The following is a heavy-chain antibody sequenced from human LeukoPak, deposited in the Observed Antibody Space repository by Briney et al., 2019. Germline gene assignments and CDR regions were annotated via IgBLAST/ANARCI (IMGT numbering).Heavy chain of an antibody. V-gene: IGHV3-74*01. J-gene: IGHJ3*01. CDR2: IKSDGRST. CDR1: GFTFSRYW. Sequence: GGSLRLSCAASGFTFSRYWMHWVRQAPGKGLVWVSRIKSDGRSTSYADSVKGRFTISRDNAQDSLYLQMDSLRDEDTAVYYCAREDDDWGPNTLDVWGQGTVVTVSS. CDR3: AREDDDWGPNTLDV. D-gene: IGHD7-27*01.